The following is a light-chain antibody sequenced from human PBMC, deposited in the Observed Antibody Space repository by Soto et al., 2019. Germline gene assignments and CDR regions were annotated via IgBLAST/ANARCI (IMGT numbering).Light chain of an antibody. CDR1: QSVLYSSNNKNY. V-gene: IGKV4-1*01. CDR2: WAS. J-gene: IGKJ1*01. Sequence: DSVMTQSPDSLAVSLGERATINCKSSQSVLYSSNNKNYLAWYQQKPGQPPKLLIYWASTRESGFPDRFSGSGSGTDFTLTISSLQAEDVAVYYCQQYYSTPRTFGQGAKVDIK. CDR3: QQYYSTPRT.